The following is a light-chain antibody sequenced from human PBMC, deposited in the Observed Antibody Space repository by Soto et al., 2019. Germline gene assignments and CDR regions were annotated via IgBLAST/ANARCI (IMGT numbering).Light chain of an antibody. V-gene: IGKV1-5*03. J-gene: IGKJ1*01. Sequence: DIQMTQSPSTLSASVGDRATITCRASQSISSWLAWYQQKPGKAPKLLLYKASSLESGVPSRFIGSGSWTTFTLTISSLQPDDFATYYYQQYNSYSSTFGQGTKVEIK. CDR1: QSISSW. CDR3: QQYNSYSST. CDR2: KAS.